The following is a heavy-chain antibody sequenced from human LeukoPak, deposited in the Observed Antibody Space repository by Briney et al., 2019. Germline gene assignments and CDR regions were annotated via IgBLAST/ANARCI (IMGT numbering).Heavy chain of an antibody. CDR3: AKSPYYDILTGYSQSYYFDY. D-gene: IGHD3-9*01. CDR1: GFTVSSNY. V-gene: IGHV3-66*01. CDR2: IYSGGST. J-gene: IGHJ4*02. Sequence: GGSLRLSCAASGFTVSSNYMSWVRQAPGKGLEWVSVIYSGGSTYYADSVKGRFTISRDNSKSTLYLQMNSLRAEDTAVYYCAKSPYYDILTGYSQSYYFDYWGQGTLVTVSS.